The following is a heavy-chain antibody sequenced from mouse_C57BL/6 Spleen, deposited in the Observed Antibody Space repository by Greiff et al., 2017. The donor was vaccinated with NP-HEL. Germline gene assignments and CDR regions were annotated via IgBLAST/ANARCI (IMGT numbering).Heavy chain of an antibody. D-gene: IGHD2-4*01. V-gene: IGHV5-17*01. Sequence: EVKLMESGGGLVKPGGSLKLSCAASGFTFSDYGMHWVRQAPETGLEWVAYISSGSSTIYYADTVKGRFTISRDNAKNTLFLQMTSLRSEDTAMYYCARDYDYDVAMDYWGQGTSVTVSS. CDR3: ARDYDYDVAMDY. CDR1: GFTFSDYG. CDR2: ISSGSSTI. J-gene: IGHJ4*01.